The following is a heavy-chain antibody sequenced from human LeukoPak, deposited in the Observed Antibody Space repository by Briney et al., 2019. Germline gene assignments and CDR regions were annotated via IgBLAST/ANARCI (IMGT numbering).Heavy chain of an antibody. V-gene: IGHV3-9*01. D-gene: IGHD3-3*01. J-gene: IGHJ5*02. Sequence: GGSLRLSCAASGFTFDDFAMHWVRQVPGKGLEWASGISSYGGTIGYAESVKGRFTISRDNRKNSLYLQMNSLRPEDTALYFCAKVAFMSGHYLGGWFDPWGQGTLVIVSS. CDR1: GFTFDDFA. CDR2: ISSYGGTI. CDR3: AKVAFMSGHYLGGWFDP.